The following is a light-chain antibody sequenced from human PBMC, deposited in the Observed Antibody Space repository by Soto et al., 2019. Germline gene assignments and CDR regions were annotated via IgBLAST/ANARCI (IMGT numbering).Light chain of an antibody. CDR2: VSS. Sequence: DIQMTQSPSSLSASVGDRVTITCWASQGISNYLAWYQQKPGKVPKLLIYVSSTLQSGVPSRFSGSGSGTDFTLIISSLQPEDVATYYCQKYHSAPFTFGPGTKVDIK. J-gene: IGKJ3*01. CDR1: QGISNY. V-gene: IGKV1-27*01. CDR3: QKYHSAPFT.